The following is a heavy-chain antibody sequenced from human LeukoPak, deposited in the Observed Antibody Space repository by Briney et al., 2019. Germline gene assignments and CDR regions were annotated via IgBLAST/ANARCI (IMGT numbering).Heavy chain of an antibody. J-gene: IGHJ6*03. D-gene: IGHD3-10*01. CDR1: GFTFSSYS. CDR2: ISSSSSYI. V-gene: IGHV3-21*01. CDR3: ARDQIWFGELVPYMDV. Sequence: GGSLRLSCAASGFTFSSYSMNWVRQAPGKGLEWDSSISSSSSYIYYADSVKGRFTISRDNAKNSLYLQMNSLRAEDAAVYYCARDQIWFGELVPYMDVWGKGTTVTVSS.